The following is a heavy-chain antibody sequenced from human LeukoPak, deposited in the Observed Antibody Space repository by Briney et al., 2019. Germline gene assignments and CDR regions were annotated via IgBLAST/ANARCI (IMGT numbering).Heavy chain of an antibody. V-gene: IGHV4-39*01. D-gene: IGHD6-13*01. Sequence: ETLSLTCTVSGGSISSSSYYWGWIRQPPGKGLEWIGSIYYSGSTYYNPSLKSRVTISVDTSKNQFSLKLSSVTAADTAVYYCARLLHSSSWYVAEYFQHWGQGTLVTVSS. CDR3: ARLLHSSSWYVAEYFQH. J-gene: IGHJ1*01. CDR1: GGSISSSSYY. CDR2: IYYSGST.